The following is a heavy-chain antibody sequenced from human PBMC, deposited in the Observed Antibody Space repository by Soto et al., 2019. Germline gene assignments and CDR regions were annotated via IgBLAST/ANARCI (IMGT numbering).Heavy chain of an antibody. Sequence: GGSLRLSCAASGFVLSDYYVSWIRQAPGKGLEWVSYISSSGTYINYADSVKGRFTISRDNAKNSLSLQMHSVIPEDTAVYYCATAIGGYSLEFFQDWGQGTLVTVSS. CDR3: ATAIGGYSLEFFQD. CDR1: GFVLSDYY. J-gene: IGHJ1*01. V-gene: IGHV3-11*06. D-gene: IGHD1-26*01. CDR2: ISSSGTYI.